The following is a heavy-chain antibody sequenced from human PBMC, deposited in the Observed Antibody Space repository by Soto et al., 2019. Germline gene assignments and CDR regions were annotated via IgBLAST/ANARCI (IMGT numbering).Heavy chain of an antibody. J-gene: IGHJ4*02. CDR1: GFRFSDYS. Sequence: EVQLLESGGGLVHPGGSLRLSCAASGFRFSDYSMNWVRQAPGKGLEWVSYITSSGDSIYYAGSVKGRFTVSRDNAKNSLFLQMNSLRDGDTAVYYCARLPKGSMVTSWGQGTLVNVSS. V-gene: IGHV3-48*02. D-gene: IGHD2-21*02. CDR2: ITSSGDSI. CDR3: ARLPKGSMVTS.